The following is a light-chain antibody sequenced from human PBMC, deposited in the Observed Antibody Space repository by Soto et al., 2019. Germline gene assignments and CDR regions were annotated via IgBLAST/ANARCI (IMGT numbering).Light chain of an antibody. CDR1: SSDVGGYNY. CDR2: EVS. CDR3: SSYAHGGSRG. J-gene: IGLJ1*01. Sequence: QSVLTQPASVSGSPGQSITISCTGASSDVGGYNYVSWYQQYPGKAPKLMIYEVSNRPSGISDRFSASKSGNTASLTISGLQAEDEADYYCSSYAHGGSRGFGNGTKVT. V-gene: IGLV2-14*01.